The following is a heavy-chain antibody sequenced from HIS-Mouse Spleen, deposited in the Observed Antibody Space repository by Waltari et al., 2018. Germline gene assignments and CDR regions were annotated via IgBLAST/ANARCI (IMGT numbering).Heavy chain of an antibody. D-gene: IGHD6-13*01. V-gene: IGHV4-39*07. J-gene: IGHJ2*01. CDR3: AREIPYSSSWYDWYFDL. CDR1: GGSISSIIYY. CDR2: IYYSGST. Sequence: QLQLQESGPGLVKPSETLSLTCTVPGGSISSIIYYRGWIRQPPGKGLEWIGSIYYSGSTYYNPSLKSRVTISVDTSKNQFSLKLSSVTAADTAVYYCAREIPYSSSWYDWYFDLWGRGTLVTVSS.